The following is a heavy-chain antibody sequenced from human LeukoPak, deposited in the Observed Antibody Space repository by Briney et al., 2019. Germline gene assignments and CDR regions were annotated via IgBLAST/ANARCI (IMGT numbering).Heavy chain of an antibody. CDR2: INPDGSNT. CDR3: VREDSSGYHLPLFDY. V-gene: IGHV3-74*01. Sequence: PGGSVRLSCAASGFTFSSYWMHWVRQAPGKGLVWVSRINPDGSNTRYADSVKGRFTISRDNAKNTLYLQMNSLRAEDTNIYYCVREDSSGYHLPLFDYWGQGTLVTVSS. D-gene: IGHD3-22*01. J-gene: IGHJ4*02. CDR1: GFTFSSYW.